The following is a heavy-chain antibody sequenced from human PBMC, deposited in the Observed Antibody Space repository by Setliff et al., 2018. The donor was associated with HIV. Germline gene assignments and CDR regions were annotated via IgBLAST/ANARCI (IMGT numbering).Heavy chain of an antibody. D-gene: IGHD2-21*01. CDR1: GGSISTGGYY. CDR3: ARASRWGSIPFDY. CDR2: IYNSGGT. J-gene: IGHJ4*02. Sequence: PLSLTCTVSGGSISTGGYYWSWIRQHPGKGLEWIGYIYNSGGTYYNPSLKSRITMSIDTSKNQFSLKLNSVTAADTAVYFCARASRWGSIPFDYWGQGTLVTVSS. V-gene: IGHV4-31*03.